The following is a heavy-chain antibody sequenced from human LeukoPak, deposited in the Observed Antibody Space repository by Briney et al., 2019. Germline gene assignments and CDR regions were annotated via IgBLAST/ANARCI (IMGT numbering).Heavy chain of an antibody. CDR1: GGSFRGYY. CDR3: ARCNVDFWSGYIDY. J-gene: IGHJ4*02. Sequence: SETLSLTCSVYGGSFRGYYWSWIRQPPGKGLEWIGEINHSGSTNYNPSLKSRVTISVDTSKNQFSLKLSSVTAADTAVYYCARCNVDFWSGYIDYWGQGTLVTVSS. CDR2: INHSGST. D-gene: IGHD3-3*01. V-gene: IGHV4-34*01.